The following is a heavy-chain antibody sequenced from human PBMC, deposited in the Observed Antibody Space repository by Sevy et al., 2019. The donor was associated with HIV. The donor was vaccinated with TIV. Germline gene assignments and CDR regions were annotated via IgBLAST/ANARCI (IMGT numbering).Heavy chain of an antibody. Sequence: SETLSLTCTISGGSINNGGYYWTWIRQFPGTGLEWIGYIFTSGSTDSNPSLMSRVDISLDSSQRHFTLNLRSVTAADTAVYYCAKGWARGNSWFDSWGQGILVTVSS. CDR1: GGSINNGGYY. J-gene: IGHJ5*01. CDR2: IFTSGST. CDR3: AKGWARGNSWFDS. V-gene: IGHV4-31*03. D-gene: IGHD3-16*01.